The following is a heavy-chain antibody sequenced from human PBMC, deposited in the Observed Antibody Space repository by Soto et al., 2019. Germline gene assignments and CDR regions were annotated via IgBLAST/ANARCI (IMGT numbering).Heavy chain of an antibody. CDR2: IYYSGST. V-gene: IGHV4-59*03. J-gene: IGHJ4*02. Sequence: PSETLSLTCTVSGGSINNYYWNWIRQPPGKGLEWIGNIYYSGSTNYNPSLKGRVTISIDTSKEEFSLNLNSVAAADTAVYYCAVSTGSSQYYFDSVGQGALVTVSS. CDR3: AVSTGSSQYYFDS. D-gene: IGHD3-22*01. CDR1: GGSINNYY.